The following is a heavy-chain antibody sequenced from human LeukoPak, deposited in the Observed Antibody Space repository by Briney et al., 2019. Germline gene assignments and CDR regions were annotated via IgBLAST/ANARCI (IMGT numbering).Heavy chain of an antibody. V-gene: IGHV1-2*02. D-gene: IGHD7-27*01. J-gene: IGHJ3*02. Sequence: VASVKVSCKASGYTFTGYYMHWVRQAPGQGPEWMGWINPNSGGTNYAQKFQGRVTMTRDTSISTAYMELSRLRSDDTAVYYCARVSVPLGAFDIWGQGTMVTVSS. CDR1: GYTFTGYY. CDR2: INPNSGGT. CDR3: ARVSVPLGAFDI.